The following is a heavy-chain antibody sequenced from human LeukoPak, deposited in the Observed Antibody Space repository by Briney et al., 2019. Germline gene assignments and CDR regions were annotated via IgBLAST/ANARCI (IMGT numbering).Heavy chain of an antibody. V-gene: IGHV3-48*03. CDR2: ISSSGSTI. D-gene: IGHD3-22*01. J-gene: IGHJ3*02. CDR1: GFTFSSYE. CDR3: AKDTAASSGFDI. Sequence: GGSLRLSCAASGFTFSSYEMNWVRQAPGKGLEWVSYISSSGSTIYYADSVKGRFTISRDNSKNTLYLQMNSLRAEDTAVYYCAKDTAASSGFDIWGQGTMVTVSS.